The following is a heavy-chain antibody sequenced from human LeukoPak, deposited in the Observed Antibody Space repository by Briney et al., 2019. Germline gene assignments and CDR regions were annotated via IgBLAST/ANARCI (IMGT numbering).Heavy chain of an antibody. CDR2: ISYDGSNK. CDR3: ARVRVRYYDSSGYYYVYAFDI. CDR1: GFTFSSYG. Sequence: GGSLRLSCAASGFTFSSYGMHWVRQAPGKGLEWVAVISYDGSNKYYADSVKGRFTISRDNAKNSLYLQMNSLRAEDTAVYYCARVRVRYYDSSGYYYVYAFDIWGQGTMVTVSS. J-gene: IGHJ3*02. V-gene: IGHV3-30*03. D-gene: IGHD3-22*01.